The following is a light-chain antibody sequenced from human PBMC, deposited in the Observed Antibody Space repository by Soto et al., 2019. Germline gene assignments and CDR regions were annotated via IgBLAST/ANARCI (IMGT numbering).Light chain of an antibody. CDR1: NIGSNS. CDR2: EDS. V-gene: IGLV3-21*02. J-gene: IGLJ2*01. CDR3: QLWDSSSDQPRVV. Sequence: SYELPQPPSVSVAPGQTARITFGGNNIGSNSVNWYQQKPGQAPVLGVYEDSDRPSGIPERFSGSNSGNTATLTISRVEAGDEADYYCQLWDSSSDQPRVVFGGGTKLTVL.